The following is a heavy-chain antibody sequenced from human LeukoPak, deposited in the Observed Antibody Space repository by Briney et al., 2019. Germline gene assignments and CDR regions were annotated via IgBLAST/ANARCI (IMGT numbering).Heavy chain of an antibody. Sequence: ASVKVSCKASGYTFTGYYMHWVRQAPGQGLEWMGWINPNSGGTNYAQKFQGRVTMNRDTSISTAYMELSRLRSDDTAVYYCARPTTGIWFGEPQDWFDPWGQGTLVTVSS. CDR3: ARPTTGIWFGEPQDWFDP. D-gene: IGHD3-10*01. CDR2: INPNSGGT. J-gene: IGHJ5*02. V-gene: IGHV1-2*02. CDR1: GYTFTGYY.